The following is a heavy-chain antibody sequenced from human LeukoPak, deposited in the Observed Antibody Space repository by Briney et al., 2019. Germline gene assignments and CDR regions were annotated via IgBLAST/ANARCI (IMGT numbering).Heavy chain of an antibody. Sequence: ASVKVSCKASGGTFSSYAMSWVRQVTGQGLEWMGWMNPNSGNTGYAQKFQGRVTITRNTSISTAFMELSSLRSEDTAVYYCARRAVGNSYYYSMDVWGKGTTVTVSS. CDR2: MNPNSGNT. V-gene: IGHV1-8*01. CDR1: GGTFSSYA. J-gene: IGHJ6*03. D-gene: IGHD6-19*01. CDR3: ARRAVGNSYYYSMDV.